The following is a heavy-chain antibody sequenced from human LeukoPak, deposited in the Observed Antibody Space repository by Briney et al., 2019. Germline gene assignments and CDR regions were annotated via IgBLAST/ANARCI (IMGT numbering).Heavy chain of an antibody. J-gene: IGHJ3*02. D-gene: IGHD1-26*01. CDR3: ARVMRELLLAYAFDI. CDR2: ISSSGDTI. V-gene: IGHV3-11*01. Sequence: GGSLRLSCAASGFTFSDYYMSWIRQAPGKGLEWVSYISSSGDTIKNADSVKGRFTISRDNAENSLYLQMNSLRAEDTAVYFCARVMRELLLAYAFDIWGQGTMATVSS. CDR1: GFTFSDYY.